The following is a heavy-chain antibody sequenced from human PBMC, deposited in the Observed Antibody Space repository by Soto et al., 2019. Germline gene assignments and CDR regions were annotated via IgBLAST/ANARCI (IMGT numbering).Heavy chain of an antibody. CDR2: IIPGFGTP. Sequence: QVQLVQSGAEVKKPGSSVKVSCTASGGSLSNFGISWVRQAPGQGLEWMGAIIPGFGTPNYAQKFEDRVTINADESTTTVYMEVRSLTPEDTAVYYCARGDATKIVVTTYYAMDVWGQGTTVTVSS. J-gene: IGHJ6*02. D-gene: IGHD3-22*01. CDR1: GGSLSNFG. V-gene: IGHV1-69*12. CDR3: ARGDATKIVVTTYYAMDV.